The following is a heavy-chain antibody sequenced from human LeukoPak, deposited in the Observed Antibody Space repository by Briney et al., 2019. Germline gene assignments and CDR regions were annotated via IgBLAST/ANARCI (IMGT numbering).Heavy chain of an antibody. CDR1: GYTFTSYY. Sequence: GASVKVSCKASGYTFTSYYMHWVRQAPGQGLEWMGIINPSGGSTSYAQKFQGRVSMARDTSTSTGYMELSSLRSEDTAVYYCARGGGYYDFWSGYYPVDYWGQGTLVTVSS. D-gene: IGHD3-3*01. V-gene: IGHV1-46*03. CDR2: INPSGGST. J-gene: IGHJ4*02. CDR3: ARGGGYYDFWSGYYPVDY.